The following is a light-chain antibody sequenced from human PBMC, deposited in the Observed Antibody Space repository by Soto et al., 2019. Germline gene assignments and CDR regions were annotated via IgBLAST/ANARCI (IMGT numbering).Light chain of an antibody. Sequence: EIVLTQSPDTLSLSPGERATLSCRASQTVIHNHLAWHQQKPGQTPRLLVYGASSRATCIPDRFSGSGSGTDFTLTISRLEPEDFAVYYCQQHGTSPITFGQGTRLEIK. CDR2: GAS. J-gene: IGKJ5*01. CDR3: QQHGTSPIT. CDR1: QTVIHNH. V-gene: IGKV3-20*01.